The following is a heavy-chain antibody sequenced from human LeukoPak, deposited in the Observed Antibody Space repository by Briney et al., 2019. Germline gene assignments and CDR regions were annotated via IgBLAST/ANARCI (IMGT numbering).Heavy chain of an antibody. J-gene: IGHJ4*02. CDR3: ARGRPGDYFDY. V-gene: IGHV1-2*02. D-gene: IGHD6-25*01. CDR1: GYTFTGYF. Sequence: ASVKVSCKASGYTFTGYFMHWVRQAPRQGLEWMGWINPNSGGTSYLQNFQGRVTMTRDTSISTAYMDLSRLRSDDTAVYYCARGRPGDYFDYWGQGTLVTVSS. CDR2: INPNSGGT.